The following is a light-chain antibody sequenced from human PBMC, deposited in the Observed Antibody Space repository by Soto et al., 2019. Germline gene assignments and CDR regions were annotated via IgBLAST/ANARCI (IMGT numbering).Light chain of an antibody. Sequence: EIVLTQSPATVSLSPGERATLSCRASQSISDLLAWYQQKPGQAPRLLIYDASSRATGVQARFSGSGSGTEFTLTITSLQSEDFAVYYCQQYNKWPPVTFGGGTKVETK. V-gene: IGKV3-15*01. J-gene: IGKJ4*01. CDR1: QSISDL. CDR2: DAS. CDR3: QQYNKWPPVT.